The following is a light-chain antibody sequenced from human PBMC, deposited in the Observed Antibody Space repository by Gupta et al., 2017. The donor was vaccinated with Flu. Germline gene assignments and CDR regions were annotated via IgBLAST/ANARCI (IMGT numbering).Light chain of an antibody. V-gene: IGKV1-5*03. CDR3: QQYYSYSYT. J-gene: IGKJ2*01. CDR1: QSVGKW. Sequence: LPPLSSSVGDRVTITCLASQSVGKWLAWYQQKPGKAPKVLIYKASSLESEVPSRFSGSGSETEFTLTISSLQPDDFATYYCQQYYSYSYTFGQGTKLEIK. CDR2: KAS.